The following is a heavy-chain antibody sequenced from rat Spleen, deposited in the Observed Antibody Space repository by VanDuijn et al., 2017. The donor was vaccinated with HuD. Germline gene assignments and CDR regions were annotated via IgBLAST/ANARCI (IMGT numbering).Heavy chain of an antibody. Sequence: EVQLVESGGGLVQPGRSMKLSCAASGFTFSNYYMAWVRQGPTKGLEWVTSISTGGGNTYYRDSVKGRFTISRDNAKSTLFLQMDSLRSEDTATYYCARPYLYYGLLDSTYFDYWGRGALVTVSS. CDR3: ARPYLYYGLLDSTYFDY. J-gene: IGHJ3*01. V-gene: IGHV5-25*01. CDR2: ISTGGGNT. D-gene: IGHD1-6*01. CDR1: GFTFSNYY.